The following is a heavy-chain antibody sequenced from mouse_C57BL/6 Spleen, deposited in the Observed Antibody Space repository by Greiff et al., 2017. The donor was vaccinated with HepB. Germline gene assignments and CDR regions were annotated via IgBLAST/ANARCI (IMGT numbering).Heavy chain of an antibody. CDR1: GYSITSGYD. D-gene: IGHD2-3*01. Sequence: EVQLQQSGPGMVKPSQSLSLTCTVTGYSITSGYDWHWIRHFPGNKLEWMGYISYSGSTNYNPSLKSRISITHDTSKNHFFLKLNSVTTEDTATYYCARGNYDGGWFAYWGQGTLVTVSA. J-gene: IGHJ3*01. CDR2: ISYSGST. CDR3: ARGNYDGGWFAY. V-gene: IGHV3-1*01.